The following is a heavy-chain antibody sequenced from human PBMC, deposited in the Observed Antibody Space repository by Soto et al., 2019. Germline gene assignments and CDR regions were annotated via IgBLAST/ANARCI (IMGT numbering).Heavy chain of an antibody. CDR2: IWYDGSNK. CDR3: ARDPDSSGPYYFDY. D-gene: IGHD3-22*01. V-gene: IGHV3-33*01. Sequence: QVQLVESGGGVVQPGRSLRLSCAASGFTFSSYGMHWVRQAPGKGLEWVAVIWYDGSNKYYADSVKGRFTISRDNSKITLYLQMNSLRAEDTAVYYCARDPDSSGPYYFDYWGQGTLVTVSS. CDR1: GFTFSSYG. J-gene: IGHJ4*02.